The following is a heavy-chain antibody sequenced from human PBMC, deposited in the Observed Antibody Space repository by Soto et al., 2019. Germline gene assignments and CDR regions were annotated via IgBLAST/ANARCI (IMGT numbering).Heavy chain of an antibody. V-gene: IGHV1-69*02. D-gene: IGHD6-13*01. CDR2: IIPILGIA. CDR3: VRVGNSSSWYYYYYGMDV. J-gene: IGHJ6*02. Sequence: QVQLVQSGAEVKKPGSSVKVSCKASGGTFSSYTISWVRQAPGQGLEWMGRIIPILGIANYAQKFQGRVTITADKSTSTAYMELSSLRSEDTAVYYCVRVGNSSSWYYYYYGMDVWGQGTTVTVSS. CDR1: GGTFSSYT.